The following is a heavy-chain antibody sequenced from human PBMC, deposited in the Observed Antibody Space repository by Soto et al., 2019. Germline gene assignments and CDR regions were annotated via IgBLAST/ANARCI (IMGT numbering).Heavy chain of an antibody. V-gene: IGHV3-33*01. J-gene: IGHJ4*02. CDR2: IWYDGSNK. Sequence: VQLVESGGGVVQPGRSLRLSCAASGFTFSSYGMHWVRQAPGKGLEWVAVIWYDGSNKYYADSVKGRFTISRDNSKNTLYLQMNSLRAEDTAVYYCARSNYYDSSGYYFDYWGQGTLVTVSS. CDR1: GFTFSSYG. D-gene: IGHD3-22*01. CDR3: ARSNYYDSSGYYFDY.